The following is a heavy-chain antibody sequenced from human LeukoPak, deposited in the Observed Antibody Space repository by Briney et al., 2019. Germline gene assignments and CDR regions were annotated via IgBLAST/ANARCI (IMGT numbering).Heavy chain of an antibody. D-gene: IGHD1-26*01. CDR2: IKTDGRQI. CDR1: GIIFSDYW. J-gene: IGHJ4*02. Sequence: PGGSLRLSCAASGIIFSDYWMTWVRQAPGKGLEWVATIKTDGRQIYYVDSVKGRFTISRDNAKNSLFLQMNSLRAEDTAIYFCVGGGGWETDYWGQGTLATVSS. CDR3: VGGGGWETDY. V-gene: IGHV3-7*04.